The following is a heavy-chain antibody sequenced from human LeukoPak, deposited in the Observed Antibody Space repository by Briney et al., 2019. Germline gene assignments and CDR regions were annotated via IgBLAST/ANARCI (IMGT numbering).Heavy chain of an antibody. J-gene: IGHJ3*01. CDR3: ARDPALEGTEDYRDFGGVESVDAFDV. D-gene: IGHD4-23*01. Sequence: ASVKASCKASGGTFSSYALSWMRQAPGQGLEWMGRVIPMFDVRDYAEKFQGRITLTADTSTGTAYMELSSLTSDDTAVYYCARDPALEGTEDYRDFGGVESVDAFDVWGQGTMVTVFS. V-gene: IGHV1-69*10. CDR1: GGTFSSYA. CDR2: VIPMFDVR.